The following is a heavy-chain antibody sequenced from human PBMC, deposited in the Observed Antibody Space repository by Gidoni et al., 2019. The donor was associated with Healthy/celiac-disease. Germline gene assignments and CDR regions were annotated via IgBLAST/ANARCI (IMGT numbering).Heavy chain of an antibody. CDR3: AKDQPVPIGPATVDY. CDR1: GFTFCRYA. CDR2: IRGSGGST. D-gene: IGHD1-26*01. V-gene: IGHV3-23*01. J-gene: IGHJ4*02. Sequence: EVQLLESGGGLVQPGGSLRLSCAAPGFTFCRYAMSWVRQAPGKGLEWVSAIRGSGGSTYYADSVKGRFTISRDNSKNTLYLQMNSLRAEDTAVYYCAKDQPVPIGPATVDYWGQGTLVTVSS.